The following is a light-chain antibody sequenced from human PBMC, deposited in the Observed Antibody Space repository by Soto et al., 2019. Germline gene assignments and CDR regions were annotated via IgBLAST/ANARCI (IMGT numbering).Light chain of an antibody. J-gene: IGLJ1*01. CDR3: SSYTSSRAYV. V-gene: IGLV2-14*01. Sequence: QSVLTQPASVSGSPGQSITMSCTGTSSDFGGYNYVSWYQQQSGKAPKLMIHEVSNRPSGVSSRFSGSKSGNTASLTISGLQAEGEADYYCSSYTSSRAYVFGIGTKVTVL. CDR1: SSDFGGYNY. CDR2: EVS.